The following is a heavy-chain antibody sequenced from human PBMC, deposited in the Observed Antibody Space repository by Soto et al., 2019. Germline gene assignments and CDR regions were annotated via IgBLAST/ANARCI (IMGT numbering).Heavy chain of an antibody. J-gene: IGHJ4*02. V-gene: IGHV3-23*01. Sequence: GGSLRLSCAASGFTFSSYAMSWVRQAPGKGLEWVSAISGSGGSTYYADSVKGRFTISRDNSKNTLYLQMNSLRAEDTAVYYCAKDHRPLNLWFGELPLIAFDYWGQGTLVTVSS. CDR3: AKDHRPLNLWFGELPLIAFDY. CDR1: GFTFSSYA. D-gene: IGHD3-10*01. CDR2: ISGSGGST.